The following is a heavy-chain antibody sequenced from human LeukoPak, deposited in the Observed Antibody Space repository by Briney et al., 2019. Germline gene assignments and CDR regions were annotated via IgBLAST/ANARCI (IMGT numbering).Heavy chain of an antibody. Sequence: PSQTLSLTCAVSGHSNSRGYYWGWTRQPPGKGLEWIGTLYHSGSTHYKPSLKSRDTISLDTSKNHLSRNVSSVTAAYAAVYYCARDRPLLSPWSLFDPGGRGTLVTVP. V-gene: IGHV4-38-2*02. D-gene: IGHD3-10*01. CDR3: ARDRPLLSPWSLFDP. CDR1: GHSNSRGYY. J-gene: IGHJ5*02. CDR2: LYHSGST.